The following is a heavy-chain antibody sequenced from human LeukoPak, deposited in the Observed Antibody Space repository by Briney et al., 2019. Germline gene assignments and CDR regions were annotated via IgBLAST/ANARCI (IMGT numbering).Heavy chain of an antibody. D-gene: IGHD1-26*01. Sequence: GGSLRLSCAASGFIFSDYYMSWIRQAPGKGLEWVAYISSSFNTVYYADSVKGRFTVSRDNAKNTLYLQMNSLRAEDTAVYYCAKDRKWELDYWGQGTLVTVSS. CDR1: GFIFSDYY. J-gene: IGHJ4*02. V-gene: IGHV3-11*04. CDR2: ISSSFNTV. CDR3: AKDRKWELDY.